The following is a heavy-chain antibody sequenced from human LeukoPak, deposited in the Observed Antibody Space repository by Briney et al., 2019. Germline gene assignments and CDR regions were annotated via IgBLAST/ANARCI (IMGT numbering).Heavy chain of an antibody. Sequence: PSETLSLTCAVYGGSFSGYHWGWIRQPPGKGLEWIGDMNHSGGANHNPSLKSRVAISVDTSKNQFSLKLTSVTAADTAVYFCARGLQQMAQTRSDYFDSWGQGTLVTVSS. CDR1: GGSFSGYH. V-gene: IGHV4-34*01. CDR3: ARGLQQMAQTRSDYFDS. D-gene: IGHD6-13*01. CDR2: MNHSGGA. J-gene: IGHJ4*02.